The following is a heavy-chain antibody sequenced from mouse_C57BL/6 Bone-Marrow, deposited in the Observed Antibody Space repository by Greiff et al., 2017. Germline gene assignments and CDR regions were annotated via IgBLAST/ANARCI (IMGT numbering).Heavy chain of an antibody. D-gene: IGHD2-2*01. V-gene: IGHV5-15*01. CDR2: ISNLAYSI. CDR1: GFTFSDYG. Sequence: EVNVVESGGGLVQPGGSLKLSCEASGFTFSDYGMAWVRQAPRKGPEWVAFISNLAYSIYYADTVTGRFTISRENAKNTLYLEMSSLRSEDTAMYYCARWGYLYWYFDVWGTGTTVTVSS. CDR3: ARWGYLYWYFDV. J-gene: IGHJ1*03.